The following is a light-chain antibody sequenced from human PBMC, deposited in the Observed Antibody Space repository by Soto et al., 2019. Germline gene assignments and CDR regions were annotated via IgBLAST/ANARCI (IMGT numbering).Light chain of an antibody. Sequence: DIQRAKSHSTLSASVGDRVTITGRASQSISSWVAWYQQKPGKGPKLLIYKASHVESGVPSRFSGSGSGTEFTLTTISLQPDDFATYYCQHYNSYSEAFGQGTKVDNK. CDR2: KAS. J-gene: IGKJ1*01. CDR3: QHYNSYSEA. V-gene: IGKV1-5*03. CDR1: QSISSW.